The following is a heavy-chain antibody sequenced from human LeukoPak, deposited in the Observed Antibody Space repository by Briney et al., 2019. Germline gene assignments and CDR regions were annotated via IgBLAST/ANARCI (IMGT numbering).Heavy chain of an antibody. CDR1: GFTFSSYA. CDR2: ISGSGGST. CDR3: AKDWKYSSGVQYYYYMDV. D-gene: IGHD6-19*01. J-gene: IGHJ6*03. Sequence: QAGGSLRLSCAASGFTFSSYAMSWVRQAPGKGLEWVSAISGSGGSTYYADSVKGRFTISRDNSKNTLYLQMNSLRAEDTAVYYCAKDWKYSSGVQYYYYMDVWGKGTTVTISS. V-gene: IGHV3-23*01.